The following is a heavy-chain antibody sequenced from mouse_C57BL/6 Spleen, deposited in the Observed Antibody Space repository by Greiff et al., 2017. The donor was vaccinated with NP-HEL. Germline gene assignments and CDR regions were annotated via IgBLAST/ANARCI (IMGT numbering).Heavy chain of an antibody. CDR1: GYSITSGYY. V-gene: IGHV3-6*01. D-gene: IGHD1-1*01. Sequence: EESGPGLVKPSQSLSLTCSVTGYSITSGYYWNWIRQFPGNKLEWMGYISYDGSNNYNPSLKNRISITRDTSKNQFFLKLNSVTTEDTATYYWARRDYGSSSFAYWGQGTLVTVSA. CDR3: ARRDYGSSSFAY. CDR2: ISYDGSN. J-gene: IGHJ3*01.